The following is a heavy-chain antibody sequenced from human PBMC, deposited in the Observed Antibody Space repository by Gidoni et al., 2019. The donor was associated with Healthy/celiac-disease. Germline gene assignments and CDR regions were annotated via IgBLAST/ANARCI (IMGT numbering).Heavy chain of an antibody. J-gene: IGHJ4*02. CDR3: AKSKSGWYDSVGY. V-gene: IGHV3-23*01. D-gene: IGHD6-19*01. CDR1: GFTFSSYA. CDR2: ISGSGGIT. Sequence: EVQLLESGGGLVQPGGSLSFSCAASGFTFSSYAMSWVRQAPGKGLEWLSAISGSGGITYSAAYVKGRFTISRDNSKNTLYLKMNSLRAEDTAVYYCAKSKSGWYDSVGYWGQGTLVTVSS.